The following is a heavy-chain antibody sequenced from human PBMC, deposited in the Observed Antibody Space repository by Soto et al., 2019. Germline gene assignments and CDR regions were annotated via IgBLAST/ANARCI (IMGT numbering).Heavy chain of an antibody. V-gene: IGHV1-18*01. D-gene: IGHD3-3*01. Sequence: ASVKVSCKASGYTFTSYGISWVRQAPAQGLEWTGWISAYNSNTNYAQKLQGRVTMTSDTSTSTASLELRSMRSDDTAVSYCARDLLITLFGVVRDTYYYYGMDAWGQGTTVPVSS. CDR2: ISAYNSNT. J-gene: IGHJ6*02. CDR3: ARDLLITLFGVVRDTYYYYGMDA. CDR1: GYTFTSYG.